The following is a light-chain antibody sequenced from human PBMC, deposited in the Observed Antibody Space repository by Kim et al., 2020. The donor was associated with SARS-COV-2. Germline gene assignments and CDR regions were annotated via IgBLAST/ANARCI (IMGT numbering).Light chain of an antibody. CDR1: SSNIGSNY. V-gene: IGLV1-47*02. Sequence: GTPGQRVTISCSGSSSNIGSNYVYWYQQLPGTAPKLLIYSNNQRPSGVPDRFSGSKSGTSASLAISGLRSEDEADYYCAAWDDSLVFGGGTKLTVL. J-gene: IGLJ2*01. CDR3: AAWDDSLV. CDR2: SNN.